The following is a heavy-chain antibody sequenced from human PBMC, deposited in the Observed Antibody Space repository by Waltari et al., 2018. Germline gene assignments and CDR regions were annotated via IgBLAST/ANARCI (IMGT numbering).Heavy chain of an antibody. CDR3: ARGVAGIGPQKYDAFDI. CDR2: FIPNFGTA. D-gene: IGHD6-13*01. V-gene: IGHV1-69*01. J-gene: IGHJ3*02. Sequence: QVQLVQSGAEVKKPGSSVKVSCKASGGTFSSYAISWVRQAPGQGLEWMGGFIPNFGTANYEKKFQGRVTITADESTSTAYMELSSLRSEDTAVYYCARGVAGIGPQKYDAFDIWGQGTMVTVSS. CDR1: GGTFSSYA.